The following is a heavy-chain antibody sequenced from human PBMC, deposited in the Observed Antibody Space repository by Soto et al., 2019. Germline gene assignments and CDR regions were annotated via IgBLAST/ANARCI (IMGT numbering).Heavy chain of an antibody. CDR2: IIPIFGTA. D-gene: IGHD3-22*01. Sequence: SVKVSCKASGGTFSSYAISWVRQAPGQGLEWMGGIIPIFGTANYAQKFQGRVTITADESTSTAYMELSSLRSEDTAVYYCARGLDSSGYNYYYGMDVWGQGTTVTVSS. CDR1: GGTFSSYA. J-gene: IGHJ6*02. V-gene: IGHV1-69*13. CDR3: ARGLDSSGYNYYYGMDV.